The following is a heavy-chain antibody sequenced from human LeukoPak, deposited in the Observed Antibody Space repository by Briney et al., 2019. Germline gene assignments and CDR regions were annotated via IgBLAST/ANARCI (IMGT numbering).Heavy chain of an antibody. CDR3: ARDPLNGALDI. Sequence: PGGFLRLSCTASGFSFSGSWMSWVRQLPGKGLEWLADMNPDGSAIVYVDSVKGRFTVSRNNAKNSLYLQMDGLRAEDTAVYYCARDPLNGALDIWGQGTLVTVSS. J-gene: IGHJ3*02. V-gene: IGHV3-7*01. CDR1: GFSFSGSW. CDR2: MNPDGSAI.